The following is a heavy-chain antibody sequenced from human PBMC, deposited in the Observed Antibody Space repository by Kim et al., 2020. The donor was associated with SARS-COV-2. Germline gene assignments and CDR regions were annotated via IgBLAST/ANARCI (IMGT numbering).Heavy chain of an antibody. CDR1: GGTFSSYA. Sequence: SVKVSCKASGGTFSSYAISWVRQAPGQGLEWMGGIIPIFGTANYAQKFQGRVTITADESTSTAYMELSSLRSEDTAVYYCARDLYKKYYYDSSGYFPYYYYGMDVWGQGTTVTVSS. CDR2: IIPIFGTA. D-gene: IGHD3-22*01. CDR3: ARDLYKKYYYDSSGYFPYYYYGMDV. V-gene: IGHV1-69*13. J-gene: IGHJ6*02.